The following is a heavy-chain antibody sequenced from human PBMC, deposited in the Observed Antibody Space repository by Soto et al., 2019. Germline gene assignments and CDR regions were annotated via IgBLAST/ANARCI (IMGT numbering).Heavy chain of an antibody. CDR2: INPNGGRT. Sequence: ASVKVSCKASEYTFTAYYIHWVRQAPGQGLQWMGWINPNGGRTNYAQRFQGWVTMTRDTSINTAYMELNRLKSDYTAVYYCARDFGGDCSAGTCYSGGFDIWG. V-gene: IGHV1-2*04. D-gene: IGHD2-15*01. CDR1: EYTFTAYY. J-gene: IGHJ3*02. CDR3: ARDFGGDCSAGTCYSGGFDI.